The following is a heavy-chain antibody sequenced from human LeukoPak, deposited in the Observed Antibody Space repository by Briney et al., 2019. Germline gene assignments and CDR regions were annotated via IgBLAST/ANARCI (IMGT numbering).Heavy chain of an antibody. D-gene: IGHD6-19*01. J-gene: IGHJ4*02. CDR2: ISGSDDST. Sequence: GGSLRLSCAASGFTFSSYAMTWVRQAPGTGLEWVSPISGSDDSTYYADSVRGRFTISRDNSKNTLYLQMNSLRAEDTAIYYCAKRPVAGSAIYFDYWGQGTLVTVSS. CDR1: GFTFSSYA. CDR3: AKRPVAGSAIYFDY. V-gene: IGHV3-23*01.